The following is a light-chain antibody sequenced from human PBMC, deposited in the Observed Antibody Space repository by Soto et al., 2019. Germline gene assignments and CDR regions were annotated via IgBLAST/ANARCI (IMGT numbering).Light chain of an antibody. Sequence: EIVMTQSPATLSVSPGERATLSCRASQSVTSNLAWYQQKPGQAPRLLMYGPSTRATGIRARFSGSGSGTDFTLTISSLQSEDFAVYYCQQYNNWYTFGQGTKLEIK. V-gene: IGKV3-15*01. CDR1: QSVTSN. CDR3: QQYNNWYT. CDR2: GPS. J-gene: IGKJ2*01.